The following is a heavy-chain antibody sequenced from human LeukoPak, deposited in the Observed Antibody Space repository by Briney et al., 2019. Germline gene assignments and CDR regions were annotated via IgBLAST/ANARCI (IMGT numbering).Heavy chain of an antibody. V-gene: IGHV3-30*18. D-gene: IGHD1-1*01. CDR2: ISSDGSKN. CDR1: GFTFTNYA. CDR3: VKGLVQTTMSYSVDY. Sequence: GGSLRLSCAASGFTFTNYAMHWVRQTPGKGLEWVALISSDGSKNIYADPVKCRFTVSRDNSKNTLYLQMNSLRAEDTAVYYCVKGLVQTTMSYSVDYWGQGALVTVSS. J-gene: IGHJ4*02.